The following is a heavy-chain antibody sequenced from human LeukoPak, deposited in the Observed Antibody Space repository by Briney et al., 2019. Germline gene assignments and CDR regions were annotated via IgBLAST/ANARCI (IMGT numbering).Heavy chain of an antibody. J-gene: IGHJ4*02. CDR2: IKQDGSEK. D-gene: IGHD3-3*01. CDR3: ARSHFIDFWSGYYLDY. Sequence: GGSLRLSCAASGFTFSSYWMSWVRQAPGKGLEWVANIKQDGSEKYYVDSVKGRFTISRDNAKNSLYLQMNSLRAEDTAVYYCARSHFIDFWSGYYLDYWGQGTLVTVSS. CDR1: GFTFSSYW. V-gene: IGHV3-7*01.